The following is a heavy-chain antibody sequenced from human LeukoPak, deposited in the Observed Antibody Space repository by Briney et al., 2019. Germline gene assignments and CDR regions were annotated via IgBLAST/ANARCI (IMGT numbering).Heavy chain of an antibody. Sequence: NTSETLSLTCAVHGGSFSGYYWSWIRQPPGKGLEWIGEINHSGSTNYNPSLKSRVTISVDTSKNQFSLKLSSVTAADTAVYYCARNSGGNYDSSGYYYGYWGQGTLVTVSS. CDR3: ARNSGGNYDSSGYYYGY. D-gene: IGHD3-22*01. CDR1: GGSFSGYY. CDR2: INHSGST. J-gene: IGHJ4*02. V-gene: IGHV4-34*01.